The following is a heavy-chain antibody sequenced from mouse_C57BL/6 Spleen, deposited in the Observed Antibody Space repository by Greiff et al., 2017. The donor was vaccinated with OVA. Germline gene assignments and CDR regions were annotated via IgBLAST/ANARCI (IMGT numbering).Heavy chain of an antibody. CDR1: GYTFTSYW. CDR2: IDPSDSYT. J-gene: IGHJ3*01. V-gene: IGHV1-69*01. D-gene: IGHD1-1*01. Sequence: QVQLQQPGAELVMPGASVKLSCKASGYTFTSYWMHWVKQRPGQGLEWIGEIDPSDSYTNYNQKFKGKSTLTVDKSSSTAYMQLSSLTSEDSAVYYCARSYNYDGSPSWFAYWGQGTLVTVSA. CDR3: ARSYNYDGSPSWFAY.